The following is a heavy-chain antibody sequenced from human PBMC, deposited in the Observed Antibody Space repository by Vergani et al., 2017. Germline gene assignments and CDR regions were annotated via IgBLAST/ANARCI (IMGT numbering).Heavy chain of an antibody. V-gene: IGHV3-23*01. D-gene: IGHD5-18*01. Sequence: EVQLLESGGGLVQPGGSLRLSCAASGFTFSSYAMSWVRQAPGKGLEWVSAISGSGGSTSYADSVKGRFTISRDNSKNTLYLQMNSLRAEDTAVYYCAGDSYGRIIVWGFDYWGQGTLVTVSS. J-gene: IGHJ4*02. CDR3: AGDSYGRIIVWGFDY. CDR2: ISGSGGST. CDR1: GFTFSSYA.